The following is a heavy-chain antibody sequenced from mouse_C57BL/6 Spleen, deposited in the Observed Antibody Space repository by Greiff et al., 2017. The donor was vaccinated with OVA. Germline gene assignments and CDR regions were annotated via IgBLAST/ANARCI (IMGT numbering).Heavy chain of an antibody. CDR3: ARGANYGSTAWFAY. CDR2: IDPSDSYT. J-gene: IGHJ3*01. D-gene: IGHD1-1*01. CDR1: GYTFTSYW. Sequence: QVQLQQPGAELVMPGASVKLSCKASGYTFTSYWMHWVKQRPGQGLEWIGEIDPSDSYTNYNQKFKGKSTLTVDKSSSTAYMQLSSLTSEDSAVYYCARGANYGSTAWFAYWGQGTLVTVSA. V-gene: IGHV1-69*01.